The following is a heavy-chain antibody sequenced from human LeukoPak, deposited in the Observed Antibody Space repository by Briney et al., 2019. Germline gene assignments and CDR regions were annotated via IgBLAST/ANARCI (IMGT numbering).Heavy chain of an antibody. J-gene: IGHJ4*02. V-gene: IGHV3-30*04. Sequence: PGRSLRLSCAASGLTFSAFAMHWVRQAPGKGLEWVAVLSYDGKKKYYADSVKGRFTISRDNPKSTLYLQMSSLTPEDTAVYFCARDADYFDSSGYYRALDFWGQGTLATVSS. D-gene: IGHD3-22*01. CDR2: LSYDGKKK. CDR1: GLTFSAFA. CDR3: ARDADYFDSSGYYRALDF.